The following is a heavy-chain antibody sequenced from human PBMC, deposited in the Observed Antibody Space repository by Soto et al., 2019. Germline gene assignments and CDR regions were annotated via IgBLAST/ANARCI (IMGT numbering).Heavy chain of an antibody. Sequence: ASVKVSCKASGYTFTSYYMHWVRQAPGQGLEWMGIINPSGGSTSYAQKFQGRVTMTRDTSTSTVYMELSSLRSEDTAVYYCARDSRSSDSSGRLDYWGQGTLVTVSS. CDR1: GYTFTSYY. CDR3: ARDSRSSDSSGRLDY. V-gene: IGHV1-46*01. CDR2: INPSGGST. J-gene: IGHJ4*02. D-gene: IGHD3-22*01.